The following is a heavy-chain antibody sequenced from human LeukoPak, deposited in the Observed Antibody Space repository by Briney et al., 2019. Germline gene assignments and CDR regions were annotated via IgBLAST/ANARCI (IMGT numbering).Heavy chain of an antibody. V-gene: IGHV3-7*01. CDR1: GLTFSNTW. D-gene: IGHD6-13*01. CDR2: IKQDGSEK. Sequence: GGSLRLSCAASGLTFSNTWMSWVRQAPGKGLEWVANIKQDGSEKYYVDSVKGRFTISRDNAKNSLYLQMNSLRAEDTAVYYCARDLAGTWDYWGQGTLVTVSS. CDR3: ARDLAGTWDY. J-gene: IGHJ4*02.